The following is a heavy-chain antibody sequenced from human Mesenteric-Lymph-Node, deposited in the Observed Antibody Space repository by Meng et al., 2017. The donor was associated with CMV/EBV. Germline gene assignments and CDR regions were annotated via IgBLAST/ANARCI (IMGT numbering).Heavy chain of an antibody. V-gene: IGHV1-18*04. J-gene: IGHJ4*02. CDR2: ISAYNGNT. Sequence: ASVKVSCKTSGYTFTSYWMHWVRQAPGQGLEWMGWISAYNGNTNYAQKFQGRVTMTRDTSTSTVYMELSSLRSEDTAVYYCARDRSFSSTSCLDYWGQGTLVTVSS. CDR1: GYTFTSYW. D-gene: IGHD2-2*01. CDR3: ARDRSFSSTSCLDY.